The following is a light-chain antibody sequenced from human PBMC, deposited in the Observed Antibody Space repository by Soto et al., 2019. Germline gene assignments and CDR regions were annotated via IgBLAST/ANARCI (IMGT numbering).Light chain of an antibody. CDR3: QQYNNWPPWT. J-gene: IGKJ1*01. V-gene: IGKV3-15*01. Sequence: EIVMTQSPATLSVSPGERATLSCRASQSVSSNLAWYQQKPGQAPRLLIYGASTRATGIPARFSGSGSGTEFSLTIRSLQSEHFAAYYCQQYNNWPPWTFGQGTKVKIK. CDR1: QSVSSN. CDR2: GAS.